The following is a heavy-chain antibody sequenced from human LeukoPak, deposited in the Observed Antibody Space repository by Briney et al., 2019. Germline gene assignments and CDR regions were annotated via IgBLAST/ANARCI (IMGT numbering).Heavy chain of an antibody. CDR2: INHSGST. Sequence: SETLSLTCAVYGGSLSGYYWSWTRQPPGKGLEWIGEINHSGSTNYNPSLKSRVTISVDTSKNQFSLKLSSVTAADTAVYYCARVSSNSSSWYLDCWGQGTLVTVSS. CDR3: ARVSSNSSSWYLDC. J-gene: IGHJ4*02. CDR1: GGSLSGYY. D-gene: IGHD6-13*01. V-gene: IGHV4-34*01.